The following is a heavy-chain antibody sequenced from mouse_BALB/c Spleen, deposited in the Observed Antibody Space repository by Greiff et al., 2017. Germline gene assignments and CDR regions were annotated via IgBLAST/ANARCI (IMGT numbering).Heavy chain of an antibody. V-gene: IGHV5-6-5*01. CDR3: ARDHYYGSWFAY. D-gene: IGHD1-2*01. CDR1: GFTFSSYA. J-gene: IGHJ3*01. CDR2: ISSGGST. Sequence: DVKLVESGGGLVKPGGSLKLSCAASGFTFSSYAMSWVRQTPEKRLEWVASISSGGSTYYPDSVKGRFTISRDNARNILYLQMSSLRSEDTAMYYCARDHYYGSWFAYWGQGTLVTVSA.